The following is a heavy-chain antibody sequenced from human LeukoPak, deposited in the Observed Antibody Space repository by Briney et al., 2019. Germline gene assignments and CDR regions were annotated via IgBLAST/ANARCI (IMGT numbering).Heavy chain of an antibody. CDR1: GLTFSNYW. CDR3: ARDNGVVHGVYYMDV. CDR2: IKQDGSEK. V-gene: IGHV3-7*01. J-gene: IGHJ6*03. D-gene: IGHD3-3*01. Sequence: PGGSLRLSCAASGLTFSNYWMTWVRQAPGKGLEWVADIKQDGSEKLYVKSVRGRFTVSRDNAKMSLFLQLNSLRAEDTAVYYCARDNGVVHGVYYMDVWGKGTTVTVS.